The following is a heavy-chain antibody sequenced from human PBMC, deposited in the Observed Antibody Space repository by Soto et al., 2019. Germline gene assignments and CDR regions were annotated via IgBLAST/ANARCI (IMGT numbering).Heavy chain of an antibody. J-gene: IGHJ2*01. CDR3: ARHPVSSSWYRWYFDL. Sequence: GESLKISCKGSGYSFTSYWIGWVRQMPWKGLEWMGIIYPGDSDTRYSPSFQGQVTISADKSISTAYLQWSGLKASDTAMYYCARHPVSSSWYRWYFDLWGRGTLVTVSS. CDR1: GYSFTSYW. V-gene: IGHV5-51*01. CDR2: IYPGDSDT. D-gene: IGHD6-13*01.